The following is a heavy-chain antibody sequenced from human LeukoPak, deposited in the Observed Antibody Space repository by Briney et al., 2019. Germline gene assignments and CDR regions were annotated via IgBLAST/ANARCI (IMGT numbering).Heavy chain of an antibody. CDR2: INHSGST. CDR3: ARGFYFRH. Sequence: KTSETLSLTCAVYGGSFSGYYWSWIRQPPGKGLEWIGEINHSGSTNYNPSLKSRVTISVDTSKNQFSLKLSSVTAADTAVYYCARGFYFRHWGQGTLVTVSS. V-gene: IGHV4-34*01. CDR1: GGSFSGYY. J-gene: IGHJ1*01.